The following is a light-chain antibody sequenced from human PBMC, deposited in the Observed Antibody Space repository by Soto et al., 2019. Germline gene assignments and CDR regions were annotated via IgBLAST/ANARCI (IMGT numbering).Light chain of an antibody. CDR2: AAS. Sequence: IQMTQSPSSLSASVLGIFTIAFRASQSISSYLNWYQQKPGKAPKLLIYAASSLQSGVPSRFSGSGSGTDFTLTISSLQPEDFATYSCQQSYSTPPITFGQGTRLEI. CDR3: QQSYSTPPIT. V-gene: IGKV1-39*01. J-gene: IGKJ5*01. CDR1: QSISSY.